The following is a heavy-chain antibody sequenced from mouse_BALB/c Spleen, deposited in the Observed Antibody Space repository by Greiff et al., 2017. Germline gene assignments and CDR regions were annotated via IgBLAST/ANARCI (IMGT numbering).Heavy chain of an antibody. Sequence: EVQPQQSGPEPVKPGASVKISRQTSGYTFTEFTMHWVKQSHGKSPEWNGGINPNNGGTSYNQKFKGKATLTVDKSSSTAYMELRSLTSEDSAVYYCANYRYFDYWGQGTTLTVSS. CDR2: INPNNGGT. CDR3: ANYRYFDY. CDR1: GYTFTEFT. D-gene: IGHD2-14*01. J-gene: IGHJ2*01. V-gene: IGHV1-18*01.